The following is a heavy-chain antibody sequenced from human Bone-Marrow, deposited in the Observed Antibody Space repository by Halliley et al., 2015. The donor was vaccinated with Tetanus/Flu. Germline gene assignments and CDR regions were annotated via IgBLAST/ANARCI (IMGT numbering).Heavy chain of an antibody. J-gene: IGHJ6*02. CDR2: ISDDADTI. Sequence: ISDDADTIHYADSVKGRFTISRDNARNSLFLQMTSLRAEDTAVYYCARAHSNYANYFYYGMDVRGPGTAVTVSS. D-gene: IGHD4-4*01. CDR3: ARAHSNYANYFYYGMDV. V-gene: IGHV3-48*01.